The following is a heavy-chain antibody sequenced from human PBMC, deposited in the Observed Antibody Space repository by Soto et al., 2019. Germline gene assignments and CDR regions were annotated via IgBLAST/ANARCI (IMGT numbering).Heavy chain of an antibody. D-gene: IGHD3-9*01. V-gene: IGHV3-30*03. CDR2: ISYDGSNK. CDR3: ATLDYYNLTGYYTSYDAFDI. J-gene: IGHJ3*02. CDR1: GFTFSSYG. Sequence: GGSLRLSCAASGFTFSSYGMHWVRQAPGKGLEWVAVISYDGSNKYYADSVKGRFTISRDNSKNTLYLQMNRLRAEDTAVYYCATLDYYNLTGYYTSYDAFDIWGQGTMVTVSS.